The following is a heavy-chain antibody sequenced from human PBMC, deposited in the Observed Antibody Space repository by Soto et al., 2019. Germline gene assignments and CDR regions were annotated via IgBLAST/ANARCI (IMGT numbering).Heavy chain of an antibody. CDR3: AKDLPGSSGYYYGY. CDR2: ISGSGSST. V-gene: IGHV3-23*01. J-gene: IGHJ4*02. CDR1: GFTFSSYA. D-gene: IGHD3-22*01. Sequence: VGSLRLSCAASGFTFSSYAMSWVRQAPGKGLEWVSAISGSGSSTYYADSVKGRFTISRDNSKNTLYLQMNSLRAEDTAVYYCAKDLPGSSGYYYGYWGQGTLVTVSS.